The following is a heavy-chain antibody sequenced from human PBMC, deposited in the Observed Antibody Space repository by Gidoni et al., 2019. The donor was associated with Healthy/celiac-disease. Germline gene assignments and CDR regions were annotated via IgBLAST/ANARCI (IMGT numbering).Heavy chain of an antibody. Sequence: QMQLVQSGPEVKKPGTSVKVSCKASGFTFTSSAVPWVRQARGQRLEWIGWIVVGSGNTNYAQKFQERVTITRDMSTSTAYMELSSLRSEDTAVYYCAADNYDFWSGYYGYYGMDVWGQGTTVTVSS. V-gene: IGHV1-58*01. CDR3: AADNYDFWSGYYGYYGMDV. J-gene: IGHJ6*02. D-gene: IGHD3-3*01. CDR2: IVVGSGNT. CDR1: GFTFTSSA.